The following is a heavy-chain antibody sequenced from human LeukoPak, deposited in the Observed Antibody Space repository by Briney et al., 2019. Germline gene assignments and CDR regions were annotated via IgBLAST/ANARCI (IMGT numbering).Heavy chain of an antibody. D-gene: IGHD3-10*01. CDR1: GGSISSYY. CDR2: IYYSGST. V-gene: IGHV4-59*01. J-gene: IGHJ6*03. Sequence: PSETLSLTCTVSGGSISSYYWSWIRQPPGKGLEWIGYIYYSGSTNYNPSLKSRVTISVDTSKNQFSLKLSSVTAADTAVYYCARDCYYGSGPMDIWGKGTTVTVSS. CDR3: ARDCYYGSGPMDI.